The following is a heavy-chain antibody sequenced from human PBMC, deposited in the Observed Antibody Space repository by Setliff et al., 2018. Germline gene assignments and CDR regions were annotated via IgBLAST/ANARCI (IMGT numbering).Heavy chain of an antibody. Sequence: SETLSLTCTVSGDSTSSGDYFWSWIRQPPGKGLEWIAYIYHSGSAYYNPSLKSRVTMSVDTSKNQFSLHLTSVKAADTAVYYCAREVGTSTSSDAFDVWGQGMMVTVSS. CDR1: GDSTSSGDYF. CDR3: AREVGTSTSSDAFDV. J-gene: IGHJ3*01. V-gene: IGHV4-30-4*08. CDR2: IYHSGSA. D-gene: IGHD1-26*01.